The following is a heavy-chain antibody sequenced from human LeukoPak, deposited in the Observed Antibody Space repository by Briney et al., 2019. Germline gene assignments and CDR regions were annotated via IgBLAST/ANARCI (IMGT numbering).Heavy chain of an antibody. V-gene: IGHV4-39*01. CDR1: GGSISSTSYF. J-gene: IGHJ3*02. Sequence: RTSETLSLTCTVSGGSISSTSYFWGWLRQPPGKGLEWIGSIYYSGSTYYNPSLKSRVTISVDTSENQFSLKLNSVTAADTAVYYCARQLSGAFDIWGQGTMVTVSS. CDR3: ARQLSGAFDI. CDR2: IYYSGST. D-gene: IGHD3-10*01.